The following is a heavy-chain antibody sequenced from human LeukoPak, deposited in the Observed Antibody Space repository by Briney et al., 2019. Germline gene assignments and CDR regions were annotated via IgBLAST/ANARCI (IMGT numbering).Heavy chain of an antibody. CDR1: GFIFSSYD. CDR3: ARGLTGGLDS. V-gene: IGHV3-13*04. D-gene: IGHD1-26*01. CDR2: IAITGNT. J-gene: IGHJ5*01. Sequence: TGGSLRLSCAASGFIFSSYDMHWVRQATRKGLEWVSSIAITGNTYYSGSVKGRFTISRENAKNSLYLQMNSLRAGDTAVYYCARGLTGGLDSWGQGTLVTVSS.